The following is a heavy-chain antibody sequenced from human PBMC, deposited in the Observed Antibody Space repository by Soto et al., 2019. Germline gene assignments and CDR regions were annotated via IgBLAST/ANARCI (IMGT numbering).Heavy chain of an antibody. CDR2: INHSGRT. V-gene: IGHV4-34*01. J-gene: IGHJ4*02. D-gene: IGHD3-22*01. CDR1: GGSFSGYF. Sequence: PSETLSLTCVVYGGSFSGYFWSWIRQSPGRGLEWIGEINHSGRTNYNPSLKSRVSIAVDTSKNQFSLRLNSVTAADTAVYYCARLGGYYQAFDQWGQGSLVTVSS. CDR3: ARLGGYYQAFDQ.